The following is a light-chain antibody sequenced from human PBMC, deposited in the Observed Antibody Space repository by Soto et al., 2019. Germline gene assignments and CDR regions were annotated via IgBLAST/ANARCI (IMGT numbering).Light chain of an antibody. V-gene: IGKV3-15*01. CDR1: RDISNN. CDR2: GAS. Sequence: EIVMTQSPASLSVSPGGRATLSCRASRDISNNLAWYQQRPGQPPSPLIYGASTRATGAPARFSGSGWGTDFTLTISGLQSDEFAVYYLQQYTSWQTFGQGTQVDIK. CDR3: QQYTSWQT. J-gene: IGKJ1*01.